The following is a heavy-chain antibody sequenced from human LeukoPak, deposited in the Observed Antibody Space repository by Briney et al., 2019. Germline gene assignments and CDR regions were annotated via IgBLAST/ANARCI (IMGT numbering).Heavy chain of an antibody. V-gene: IGHV3-74*01. CDR1: GFTFNSYA. Sequence: GGSLRLSCAASGFTFNSYAMSWVRQAPGKGLVWVSRIESDGSTTGYADSVKGRFTISRDNAKNTLYLQMNSLRAEDTSVYYCARGYGSSGNEKIFDYWGQGTLVTVSS. CDR3: ARGYGSSGNEKIFDY. J-gene: IGHJ4*02. D-gene: IGHD6-19*01. CDR2: IESDGSTT.